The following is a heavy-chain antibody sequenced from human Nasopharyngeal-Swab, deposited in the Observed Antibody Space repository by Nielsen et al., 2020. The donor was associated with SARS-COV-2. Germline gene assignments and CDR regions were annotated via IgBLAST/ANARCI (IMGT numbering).Heavy chain of an antibody. V-gene: IGHV3-7*01. CDR3: ARARRGVDYYMDV. D-gene: IGHD3-10*01. CDR1: GFTFSSYW. Sequence: GESLKISCAASGFTFSSYWMSWVRQAPGKGLEWVANIKQDGSEKYYVDSVKGRLTISRDNAKNSLYLQMNSLRAEDTAVYYCARARRGVDYYMDVWGKGTTVTVSS. CDR2: IKQDGSEK. J-gene: IGHJ6*03.